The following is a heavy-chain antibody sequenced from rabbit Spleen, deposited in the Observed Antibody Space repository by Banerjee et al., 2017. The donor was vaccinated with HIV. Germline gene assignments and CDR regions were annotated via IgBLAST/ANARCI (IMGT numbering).Heavy chain of an antibody. CDR1: GLSFSSRYW. J-gene: IGHJ4*01. CDR2: IYTGSSGST. V-gene: IGHV1S45*01. CDR3: ARDLDDVIGWNFNL. Sequence: QQQLVESGGGLVKPGASLTFTCTASGLSFSSRYWISWVRQAPGKGLEWIADIYTGSSGSTYYASWAKGRFTISKTSSTTVTLHVTSLTAADTATYFCARDLDDVIGWNFNLWGQGTLVTVS. D-gene: IGHD4-1*01.